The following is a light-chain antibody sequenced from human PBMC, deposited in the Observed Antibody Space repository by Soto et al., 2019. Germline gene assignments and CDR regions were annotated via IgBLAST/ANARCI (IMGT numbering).Light chain of an antibody. Sequence: EVVLTQSPATLSLSPGERATLSCRASQSVSSYLAWYQQKPGQAPRLLIYDASNRATGIPARFSGSGSGTDFTHTISSLEPEDSAVYYCQQRPSWTFGQGTKVEIK. CDR2: DAS. V-gene: IGKV3-11*01. CDR1: QSVSSY. CDR3: QQRPSWT. J-gene: IGKJ1*01.